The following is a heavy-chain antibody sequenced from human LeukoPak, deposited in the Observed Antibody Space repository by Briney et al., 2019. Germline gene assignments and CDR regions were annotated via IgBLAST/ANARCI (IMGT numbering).Heavy chain of an antibody. V-gene: IGHV1-69*05. J-gene: IGHJ4*02. CDR1: GGTFSSYA. D-gene: IGHD3-22*01. CDR2: IIPIFGTA. CDR3: ARWGPRPPWLPGGEGLDY. Sequence: GASVKVSCKASGGTFSSYAISWVRQAPGQGLEWMGRIIPIFGTANYAQKLQGRVTMTTDTSTSTAYMELRSLRSDDTAVYYCARWGPRPPWLPGGEGLDYWGQGTLVTVSS.